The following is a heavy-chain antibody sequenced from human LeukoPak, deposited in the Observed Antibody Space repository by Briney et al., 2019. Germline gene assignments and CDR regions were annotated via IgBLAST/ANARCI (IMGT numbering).Heavy chain of an antibody. J-gene: IGHJ4*02. V-gene: IGHV1-18*04. D-gene: IGHD3-9*01. CDR2: ISAYNGNT. Sequence: EASVKVSCKASGYTFTSYGISWVRQAPGQGLEWMGWISAYNGNTNYAQKLQGRVTMTTDTSTSTAYMELRSLRSDDTAVYYCARGVGYYDILTGYYRESYSDYWGQGTLVTVSS. CDR1: GYTFTSYG. CDR3: ARGVGYYDILTGYYRESYSDY.